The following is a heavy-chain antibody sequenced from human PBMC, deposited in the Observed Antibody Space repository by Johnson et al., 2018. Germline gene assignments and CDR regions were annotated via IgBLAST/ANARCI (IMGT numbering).Heavy chain of an antibody. Sequence: EVQLVESGGGLVQPGRSLRLSCTASGFTFGDYAMSWFRQAPGKGLEWVGFIRSKADGGTTESAASVKGRFTISRADSKSIAYPQINSLKTEDTAVYYWTKARPRYCSGGSCYGYYYYMDVWGKGTTVTVSS. J-gene: IGHJ6*03. CDR2: IRSKADGGTT. CDR1: GFTFGDYA. V-gene: IGHV3-49*03. D-gene: IGHD2-15*01. CDR3: TKARPRYCSGGSCYGYYYYMDV.